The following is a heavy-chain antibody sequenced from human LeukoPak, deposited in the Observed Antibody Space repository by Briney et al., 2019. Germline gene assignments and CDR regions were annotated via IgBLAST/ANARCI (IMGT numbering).Heavy chain of an antibody. D-gene: IGHD1-26*01. J-gene: IGHJ4*02. CDR2: ISSSSSTI. CDR3: AKKVWELLMVIDY. Sequence: GGSLRLSCAASGFTFSSYSMNWVRQAPGKGLEWVSYISSSSSTIYYADSVKGRFTISRDNAKNSLYLQMNSLRAEDTAVYYCAKKVWELLMVIDYWGQGTLVTVSS. CDR1: GFTFSSYS. V-gene: IGHV3-48*01.